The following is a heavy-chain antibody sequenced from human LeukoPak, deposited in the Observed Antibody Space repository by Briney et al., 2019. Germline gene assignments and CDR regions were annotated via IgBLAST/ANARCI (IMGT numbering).Heavy chain of an antibody. CDR2: INHSGST. V-gene: IGHV4-34*01. CDR1: GGSFSGYY. Sequence: PSETLSLTCAVYGGSFSGYYWSWIRQPPGKGLEWIGEINHSGSTNYNPSLKSRVTISVDTSKNQFSLKLSSVTAADTAVYYCARQGYNWFDPWGQGTLVTVSS. CDR3: ARQGYNWFDP. J-gene: IGHJ5*02.